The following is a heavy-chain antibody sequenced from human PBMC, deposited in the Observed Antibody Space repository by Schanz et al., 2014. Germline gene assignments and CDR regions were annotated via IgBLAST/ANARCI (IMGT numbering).Heavy chain of an antibody. D-gene: IGHD5-18*01. CDR1: GFTFTNYA. J-gene: IGHJ4*02. CDR3: AKDAENTAMITDYFDY. CDR2: IGVDGTTT. V-gene: IGHV3-23*04. Sequence: EVQLAESGGGLVQPGGSLRLSCAASGFTFTNYAMSWVRQAPGKGLEWVSVIGVDGTTTYYADSVKGRFTISRDNSKTTVYLQMNSLRAEDTAVYYCAKDAENTAMITDYFDYWGQGTLVTVSS.